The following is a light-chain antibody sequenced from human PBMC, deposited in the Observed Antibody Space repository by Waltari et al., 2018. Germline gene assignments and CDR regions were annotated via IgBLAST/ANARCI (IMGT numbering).Light chain of an antibody. CDR3: QMYVRLPVT. J-gene: IGKJ1*01. CDR1: QSVGRA. CDR2: DAS. V-gene: IGKV3-20*01. Sequence: EIVLTQSPGTLALSPGERATLSCRASQSVGRALAWYQQKPGQAPRLLIYDASSRATGISDKFSGSGSGTDFSLTISRVEPEDFAVYFCQMYVRLPVTFGQGTTVEIK.